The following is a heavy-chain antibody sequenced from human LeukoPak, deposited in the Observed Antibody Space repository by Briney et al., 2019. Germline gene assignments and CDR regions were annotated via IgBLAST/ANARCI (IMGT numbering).Heavy chain of an antibody. V-gene: IGHV3-23*01. J-gene: IGHJ4*02. D-gene: IGHD3-9*01. Sequence: GGSLRLSCAASGFTFSRYAMSWVRQAPGKGLEWVSAISGSGGSTYYADSVKGRFTISRDNSKNTLYLQMNSMRAEDTAVYYCAKALRYFDWLGHSSYDYWGQGTLVTVSS. CDR3: AKALRYFDWLGHSSYDY. CDR1: GFTFSRYA. CDR2: ISGSGGST.